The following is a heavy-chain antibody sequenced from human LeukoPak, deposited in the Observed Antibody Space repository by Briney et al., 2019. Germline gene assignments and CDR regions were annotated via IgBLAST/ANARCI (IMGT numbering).Heavy chain of an antibody. CDR1: GVSFSGYY. Sequence: PSETLSLTCAVYGVSFSGYYWSWIRQPPGTGVEWIGEINHSGSTNYNPSLKSRVTISVDTSKNQFSLKLSSVTAADTPVYSCARGLQWLVSRCSDFDLWGRGTLVTVSS. D-gene: IGHD3-3*01. V-gene: IGHV4-34*01. J-gene: IGHJ2*01. CDR2: INHSGST. CDR3: ARGLQWLVSRCSDFDL.